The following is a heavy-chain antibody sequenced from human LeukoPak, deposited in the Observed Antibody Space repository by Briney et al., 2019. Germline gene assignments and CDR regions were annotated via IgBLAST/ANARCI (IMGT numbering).Heavy chain of an antibody. D-gene: IGHD3-9*01. V-gene: IGHV4-39*07. CDR3: ASTSLRYFDVDV. Sequence: SETLSLTCTVSGGSISGTSYYWGWIRQPPGKGLEWIGEINHSGSTNYNPSLKSRVTISVDTSKKQFSLKLSSVTAADTAVYYCASTSLRYFDVDVWGKGTTVIISS. CDR1: GGSISGTSYY. J-gene: IGHJ6*04. CDR2: INHSGST.